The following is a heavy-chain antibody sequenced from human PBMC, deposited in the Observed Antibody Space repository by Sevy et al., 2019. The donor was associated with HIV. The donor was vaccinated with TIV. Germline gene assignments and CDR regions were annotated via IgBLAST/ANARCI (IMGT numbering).Heavy chain of an antibody. CDR3: ARVYHDSSAVQAFDI. V-gene: IGHV1-69*13. CDR2: FIPIFGTT. Sequence: ASVKVSCKASGGTFTSYGLSWVRQAPGQGLEWVGIFIPIFGTTNYAQRFQGRVTITADESTSTVYMELSSLRSEDTAVYYCARVYHDSSAVQAFDIWGQRTMVTVSS. CDR1: GGTFTSYG. J-gene: IGHJ3*02. D-gene: IGHD3-22*01.